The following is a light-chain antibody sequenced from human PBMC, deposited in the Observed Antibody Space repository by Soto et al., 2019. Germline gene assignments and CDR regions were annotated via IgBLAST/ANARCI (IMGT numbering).Light chain of an antibody. J-gene: IGLJ2*01. V-gene: IGLV2-14*01. CDR3: SSYTSSSSPL. CDR1: SSDVGGYNY. CDR2: DVT. Sequence: QSALTQPASVSGSLGQSVTISCTGTSSDVGGYNYVSWYQQHPGKAPKLIIYDVTNRPSGLSNRFSGSKSGNTASLTISGLRAEDEADYYCSSYTSSSSPLFGGGTKVTVL.